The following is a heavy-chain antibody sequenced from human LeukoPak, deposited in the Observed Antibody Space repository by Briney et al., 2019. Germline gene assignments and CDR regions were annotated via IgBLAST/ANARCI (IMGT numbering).Heavy chain of an antibody. J-gene: IGHJ5*02. CDR3: ARALPHRRLMDTTMEQHWFDR. CDR2: INPSGGST. D-gene: IGHD5-18*01. CDR1: GYIFTSYF. V-gene: IGHV1-46*01. Sequence: ASVKVSCKASGYIFTSYFMHWVRQAPGQGLEWMGLINPSGGSTRYAQKFQGRVTMTRDMSTSTVYMELSSLRSEDTAVYYCARALPHRRLMDTTMEQHWFDRWGQGTLVTVSS.